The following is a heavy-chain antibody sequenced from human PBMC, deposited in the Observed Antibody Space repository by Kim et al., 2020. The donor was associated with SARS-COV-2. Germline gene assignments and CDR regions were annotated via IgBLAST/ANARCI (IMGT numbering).Heavy chain of an antibody. CDR3: AKQGARARGVIHYYFDY. CDR2: ISYDGSNK. J-gene: IGHJ4*01. V-gene: IGHV3-30*18. Sequence: GGSLRLSCAASGFTFSSYGMHWVRQAPGKGLESVAVISYDGSNKYYADSVKGRFTISRDNSKNTLYLQMNSLRAEDTAVYYCAKQGARARGVIHYYFDY. D-gene: IGHD3-10*01. CDR1: GFTFSSYG.